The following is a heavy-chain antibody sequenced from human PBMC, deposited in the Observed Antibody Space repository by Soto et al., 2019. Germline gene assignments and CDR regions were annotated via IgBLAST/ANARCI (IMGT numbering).Heavy chain of an antibody. CDR2: ISAYNGNT. Sequence: ASVKVSCKASGYTFTSYGISWVRQAPGQGLEWMGWISAYNGNTNYAQKLQGRVTMTTDTSTSTAYMQLRSLRSDDTAVYYCARDEGRLRYFDWLSYYGMDVWGQGTTVTVSS. CDR3: ARDEGRLRYFDWLSYYGMDV. J-gene: IGHJ6*02. V-gene: IGHV1-18*01. CDR1: GYTFTSYG. D-gene: IGHD3-9*01.